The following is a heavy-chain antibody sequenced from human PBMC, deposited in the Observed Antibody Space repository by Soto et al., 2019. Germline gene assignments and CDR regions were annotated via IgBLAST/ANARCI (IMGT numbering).Heavy chain of an antibody. Sequence: PVGSLRLSCAASAFTFSSYGMHWVRQAPAKGLEWVAVISYDGSNKYYADSVKGRFTISRDNSKNTLYLQMNSLRAEDTAVYYCAKDRTTVVTPDWFGPWGQGTLVTVSA. CDR3: AKDRTTVVTPDWFGP. CDR1: AFTFSSYG. J-gene: IGHJ5*02. CDR2: ISYDGSNK. D-gene: IGHD4-17*01. V-gene: IGHV3-30*18.